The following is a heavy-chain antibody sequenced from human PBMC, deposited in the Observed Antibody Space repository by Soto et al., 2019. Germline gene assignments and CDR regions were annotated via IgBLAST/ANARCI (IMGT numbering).Heavy chain of an antibody. V-gene: IGHV4-4*07. CDR2: IYTSGST. CDR1: GGSISSYY. CDR3: ARDLGYCSGGSCLHDYYYYYGRDV. J-gene: IGHJ6*02. Sequence: SSETLSLTCTVSGGSISSYYWSSIRQPAGKGLEWIGRIYTSGSTNYHPSLKSRVTMSVDTSKNQFSLKLSSVTAADTAVYYCARDLGYCSGGSCLHDYYYYYGRDVWGQGTTVTVSS. D-gene: IGHD2-15*01.